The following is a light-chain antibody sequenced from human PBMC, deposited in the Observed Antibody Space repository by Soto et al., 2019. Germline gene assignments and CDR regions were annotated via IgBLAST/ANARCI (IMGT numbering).Light chain of an antibody. V-gene: IGLV2-14*01. CDR2: EVS. J-gene: IGLJ1*01. CDR1: SSDVGGYHY. CDR3: SSYSCIGSLV. Sequence: SALAERGAGYGSRGQWMTISCTGTSSDVGGYHYVSWYQQYPGKAPKVIIYEVSKRPSGISNRFSGSKSGNTASLTISGLQADDEADYCCSSYSCIGSLVFGSGTKVTVL.